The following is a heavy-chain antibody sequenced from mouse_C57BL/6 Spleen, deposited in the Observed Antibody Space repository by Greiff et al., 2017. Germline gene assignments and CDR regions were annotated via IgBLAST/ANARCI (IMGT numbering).Heavy chain of an antibody. V-gene: IGHV1-69*01. CDR2: IDPSDSYT. Sequence: VKLQQPGAELVMPGASVKLSCKASGYTFTSYWMHWVKQRPGQGLEWIGEIDPSDSYTNYNQKFKGKSTLTVDKSSSTAYMQLSSLTSEDSAVYYCARRQLRLYAMDYWGQGTSVTVSS. J-gene: IGHJ4*01. CDR3: ARRQLRLYAMDY. CDR1: GYTFTSYW. D-gene: IGHD3-2*02.